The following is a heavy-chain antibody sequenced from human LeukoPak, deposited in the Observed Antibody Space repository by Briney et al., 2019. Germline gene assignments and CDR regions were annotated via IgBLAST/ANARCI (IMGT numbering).Heavy chain of an antibody. CDR3: IVLAVAGTLGFDY. CDR2: ISFDGSNK. V-gene: IGHV3-30*04. CDR1: GFTFSSYA. J-gene: IGHJ4*02. Sequence: PGRSLRLSCAASGFTFSSYAMHWVRQAPGKGLEWVTIISFDGSNKYCADSVKGRFTISRDNAKNSLYLQMNSLRAEDTAVYYCIVLAVAGTLGFDYWGQGTLVTVSS. D-gene: IGHD6-19*01.